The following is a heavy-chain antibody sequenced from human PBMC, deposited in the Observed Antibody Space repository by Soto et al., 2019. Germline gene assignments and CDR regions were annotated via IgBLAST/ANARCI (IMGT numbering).Heavy chain of an antibody. V-gene: IGHV1-2*02. D-gene: IGHD3-3*01. CDR2: INPSTGAA. Sequence: QLHLVQSGAVVKKPGASVTVSCSASGYPVTAYYMHWVRQAPGRGLEWMGGINPSTGAAKYTQTFQGRVTMTTEPSPSTVFMELSGLTSEATAVLYCARGGRVGVAGSAAFDMWGQGNLVTVSS. J-gene: IGHJ3*02. CDR3: ARGGRVGVAGSAAFDM. CDR1: GYPVTAYY.